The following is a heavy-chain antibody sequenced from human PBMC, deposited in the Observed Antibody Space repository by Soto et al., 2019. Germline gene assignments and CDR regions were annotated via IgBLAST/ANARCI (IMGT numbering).Heavy chain of an antibody. V-gene: IGHV3-30*04. J-gene: IGHJ6*02. Sequence: PGGSLRLSCAASGITFSSYARHWVRQAPGKGLEWVAVISYDGRNKYYADSVKGRFTISRDKSKNTLYLQMNSLRAEDTAVYYCAREEGRDYDFWSGYYWYYYYGMDVWGQGTTVTVSS. CDR3: AREEGRDYDFWSGYYWYYYYGMDV. CDR1: GITFSSYA. CDR2: ISYDGRNK. D-gene: IGHD3-3*01.